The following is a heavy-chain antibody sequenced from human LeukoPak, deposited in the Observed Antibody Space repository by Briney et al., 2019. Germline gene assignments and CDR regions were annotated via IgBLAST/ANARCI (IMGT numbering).Heavy chain of an antibody. Sequence: GGSLRLSCAASGFTFSNYNMNWVRQAPGKAMEWVSSITSSGTYIFYADSVKGRFTISRDNAKNSLYLQMNSLRAEDTAVYFCARDPYSGSYGPYYYYFMDVWGKGTTVTISS. CDR2: ITSSGTYI. J-gene: IGHJ6*03. CDR1: GFTFSNYN. CDR3: ARDPYSGSYGPYYYYFMDV. V-gene: IGHV3-21*01. D-gene: IGHD1-26*01.